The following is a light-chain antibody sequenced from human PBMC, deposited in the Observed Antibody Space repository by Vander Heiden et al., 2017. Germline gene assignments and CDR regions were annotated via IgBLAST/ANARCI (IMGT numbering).Light chain of an antibody. V-gene: IGLV3-21*01. Sequence: SYVLTQPPSVSLAPGKTARITCGGNNFGSKSVHWYQQKPGQAPGLVIYYDGDRPAGIPERFSGSNSGHTATLTISRVEAGDEADYYCQAWDSSSDQVVFGGGTKLTVL. J-gene: IGLJ2*01. CDR3: QAWDSSSDQVV. CDR2: YDG. CDR1: NFGSKS.